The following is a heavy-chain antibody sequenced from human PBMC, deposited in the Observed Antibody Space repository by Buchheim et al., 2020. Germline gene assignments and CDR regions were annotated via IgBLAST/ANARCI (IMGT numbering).Heavy chain of an antibody. CDR3: ARNGDYNQDY. J-gene: IGHJ4*02. CDR1: GGSISSGYWSGYW. CDR2: IHPGGST. D-gene: IGHD4-17*01. V-gene: IGHV4-4*02. Sequence: QVQLQESGPGLVKPSETLSLTCAVSGGSISSGYWSGYWWSWVRQPPGKGLEWIGEIHPGGSTNYNPSPKCRVTITVDKSKNQFSLEMRSVTAADTAMYYCARNGDYNQDYWGQGTL.